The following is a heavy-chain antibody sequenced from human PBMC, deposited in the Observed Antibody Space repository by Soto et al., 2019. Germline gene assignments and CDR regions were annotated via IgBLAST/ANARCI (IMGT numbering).Heavy chain of an antibody. V-gene: IGHV3-53*01. D-gene: IGHD2-15*01. Sequence: GGSLRLSCAASGFTVSDNYMNWVRQAPGKGLEWVSVIYSGGSTYYTDSVKGRFTISRDNSKNTLYLQMNSLRAEDTAVYYCARGYPPRGNGLDVSGPGPTVTVSS. J-gene: IGHJ6*02. CDR2: IYSGGST. CDR1: GFTVSDNY. CDR3: ARGYPPRGNGLDV.